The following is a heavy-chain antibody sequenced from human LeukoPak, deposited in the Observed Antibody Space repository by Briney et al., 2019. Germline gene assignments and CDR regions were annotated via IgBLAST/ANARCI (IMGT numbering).Heavy chain of an antibody. V-gene: IGHV3-23*01. CDR3: AKDGPQAFSNCGGDCYDFGAFDI. J-gene: IGHJ3*02. Sequence: GGSLRLSCAASGFTFSSYAMSWVRQAPGKGLEWVSAISGSGGSTYYADSVKGRFTISRDNSKNTLYLQMNSLRTEDTAVYYCAKDGPQAFSNCGGDCYDFGAFDIWGQGTMVTVSS. CDR1: GFTFSSYA. D-gene: IGHD2-21*02. CDR2: ISGSGGST.